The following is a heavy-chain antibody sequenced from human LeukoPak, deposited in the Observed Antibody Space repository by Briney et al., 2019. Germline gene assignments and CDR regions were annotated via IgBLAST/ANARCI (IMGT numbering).Heavy chain of an antibody. J-gene: IGHJ5*02. V-gene: IGHV4-39*06. CDR2: IFSSGST. CDR3: ARGLAHGGIANWFDP. CDR1: GGSLNSFTHY. D-gene: IGHD2-21*01. Sequence: SETLSLICSVPGGSLNSFTHYWGWFRQPPGKGLEWIGCIFSSGSTYYNPSLQSRVAISLDTSKNQFALKLTSVTAADTAVYYCARGLAHGGIANWFDPWGQGTLVIVSS.